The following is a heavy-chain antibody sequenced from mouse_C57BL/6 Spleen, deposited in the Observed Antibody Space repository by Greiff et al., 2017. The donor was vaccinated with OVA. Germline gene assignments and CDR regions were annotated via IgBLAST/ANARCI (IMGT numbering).Heavy chain of an antibody. CDR2: IDPSDSET. Sequence: QVQLQQPGAELVRPGSSVKLSCKASGYTFTSYWMHWVKQRPIQGLEWIGNIDPSDSETHYNQKFKDKATLTVDKSSSTAYMQLSSLTSEDSAVYYCARGLRRLWYFDVWGTGTTVTVSS. V-gene: IGHV1-52*01. J-gene: IGHJ1*03. CDR3: ARGLRRLWYFDV. D-gene: IGHD1-2*01. CDR1: GYTFTSYW.